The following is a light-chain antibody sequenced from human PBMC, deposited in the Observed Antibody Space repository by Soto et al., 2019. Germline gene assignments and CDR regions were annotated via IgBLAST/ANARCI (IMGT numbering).Light chain of an antibody. J-gene: IGLJ2*01. Sequence: QSALTQPASVSGSPGQSITISCTGTSSDVGGYNYVSWHQQHPGKVPKLMIYDVSNWPSGVSNRFSGSKSGNTASLTISGLQAEDEADYYCSSYTRSSTLVFGGGTKVTVL. V-gene: IGLV2-14*01. CDR2: DVS. CDR3: SSYTRSSTLV. CDR1: SSDVGGYNY.